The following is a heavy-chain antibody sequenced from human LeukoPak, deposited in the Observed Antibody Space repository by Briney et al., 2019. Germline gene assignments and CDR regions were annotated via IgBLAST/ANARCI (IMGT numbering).Heavy chain of an antibody. CDR1: GFVFKNFE. V-gene: IGHV3-48*03. CDR3: ATKVPGTSHFSN. J-gene: IGHJ4*02. Sequence: GGSLRLSCAASGFVFKNFEMNWVRQAPGKGLEWVSHITGSGTSIFYAASVKGRFTISRDNAKNSLYLDMYSLSAEDTAVYYCATKVPGTSHFSNWGRGTRVTVSS. D-gene: IGHD6-19*01. CDR2: ITGSGTSI.